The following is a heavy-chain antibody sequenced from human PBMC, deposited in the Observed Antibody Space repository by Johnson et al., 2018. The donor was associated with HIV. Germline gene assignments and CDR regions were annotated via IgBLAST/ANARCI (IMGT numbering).Heavy chain of an antibody. J-gene: IGHJ3*02. D-gene: IGHD3-3*01. V-gene: IGHV3-23*04. CDR3: ARNTKNFWSEGALDI. CDR1: GFTVSTYA. CDR2: NSGGGGST. Sequence: VQLVESGGGLVQPGGSLRLSCAASGFTVSTYAMSWVRQAPGKGLEWVSGNSGGGGSTYYADSVKGRFTITGDNSMNTRYLQMNSLRAEDTAVYYCARNTKNFWSEGALDIWGQGTVVTVSS.